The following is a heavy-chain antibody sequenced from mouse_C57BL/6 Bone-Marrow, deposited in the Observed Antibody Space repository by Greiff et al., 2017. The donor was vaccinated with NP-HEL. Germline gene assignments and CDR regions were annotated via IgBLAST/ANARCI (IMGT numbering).Heavy chain of an antibody. V-gene: IGHV1-75*01. J-gene: IGHJ2*01. D-gene: IGHD1-1*01. CDR2: IFPGSGST. Sequence: VQLVESGPELVKPGASVKISCKASGYTFTDYYINWVKQRPGQGLEWIGWIFPGSGSTYYNEQFKGKATLTVDKSSSTAYMLLSSLTSEDSAVYVCARERCSRGADYWGQGTTLTVSS. CDR1: GYTFTDYY. CDR3: ARERCSRGADY.